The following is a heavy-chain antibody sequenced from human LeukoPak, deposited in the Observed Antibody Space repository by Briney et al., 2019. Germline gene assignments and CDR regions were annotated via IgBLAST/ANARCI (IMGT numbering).Heavy chain of an antibody. V-gene: IGHV1-8*01. J-gene: IGHJ4*02. CDR1: GYTFTSYD. Sequence: ASVKVSCKASGYTFTSYDINWVRQATGQGLEWMGWMNPNSGNTGYAQKFQGRVTMTRDTSISTAYMELSRLRSDDTAVYYCARTNLSSGWPIDYWGQGTLVTVSS. CDR3: ARTNLSSGWPIDY. D-gene: IGHD6-19*01. CDR2: MNPNSGNT.